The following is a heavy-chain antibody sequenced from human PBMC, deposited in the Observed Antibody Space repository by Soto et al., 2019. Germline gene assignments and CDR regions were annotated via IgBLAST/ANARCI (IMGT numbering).Heavy chain of an antibody. J-gene: IGHJ6*02. Sequence: QVQLVQSGAEVKKPGSSVKVSCKASGGTFSSYAISWVRQAPGQGLEWMGGIIPIFGTANYAQKFQGRVTITADESTSTAYMELSSLRSEDTAVYYCARAREYGSGSYIGPYYYYGMDVWGQGTTVTVSS. CDR2: IIPIFGTA. D-gene: IGHD3-10*01. CDR1: GGTFSSYA. V-gene: IGHV1-69*01. CDR3: ARAREYGSGSYIGPYYYYGMDV.